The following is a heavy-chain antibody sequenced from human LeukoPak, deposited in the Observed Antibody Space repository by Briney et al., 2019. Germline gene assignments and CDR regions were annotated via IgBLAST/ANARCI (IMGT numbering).Heavy chain of an antibody. CDR2: IIPMFGTA. CDR3: ARDRGSSWPLSWFDP. J-gene: IGHJ5*02. D-gene: IGHD6-13*01. Sequence: SVKVSCKASGGTFSRHAISWVRQAPGQGLDWMGGIIPMFGTANYAQKFQGRVTITADESTSTVYMELSSLRSEDTAVYYCARDRGSSWPLSWFDPWGQGTLVTVSS. V-gene: IGHV1-69*13. CDR1: GGTFSRHA.